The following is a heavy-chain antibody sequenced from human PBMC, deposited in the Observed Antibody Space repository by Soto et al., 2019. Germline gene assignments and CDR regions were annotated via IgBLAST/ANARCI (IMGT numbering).Heavy chain of an antibody. CDR1: SGSIGSSNW. D-gene: IGHD3-3*01. CDR2: IYHSGST. CDR3: ARGDFWSGRIRDYYMDV. Sequence: SETLSLTCAVSSGSIGSSNWWSWVRQPPGKGLEWIGEIYHSGSTNYNPSLKSRVTISVDKSKNQFSLKLSSVTAADTAVYYCARGDFWSGRIRDYYMDVWGKGTTVTV. J-gene: IGHJ6*03. V-gene: IGHV4-4*02.